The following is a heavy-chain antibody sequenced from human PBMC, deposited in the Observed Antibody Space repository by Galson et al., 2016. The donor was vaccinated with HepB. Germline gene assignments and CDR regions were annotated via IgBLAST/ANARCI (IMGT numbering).Heavy chain of an antibody. CDR2: IYPGDSDT. Sequence: QSGAEVKKPGESLRISCKVSGYSFATYWIGWVRQMPDKGFEWMGIIYPGDSDTRYSPSFQGQVTIPADTSINTAYLQWSSLKASDTAIYFCARQVVGTTNENYFDYWGQGSLVTVSS. J-gene: IGHJ4*02. D-gene: IGHD1-7*01. CDR1: GYSFATYW. V-gene: IGHV5-51*01. CDR3: ARQVVGTTNENYFDY.